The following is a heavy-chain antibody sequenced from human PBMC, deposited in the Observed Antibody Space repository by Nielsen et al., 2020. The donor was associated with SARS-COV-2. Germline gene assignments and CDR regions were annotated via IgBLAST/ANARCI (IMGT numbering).Heavy chain of an antibody. V-gene: IGHV1-69*06. CDR3: AYGYDGSNTDGSGTYYVDAYHI. CDR1: GTTLNTFS. CDR2: ILPAFNRP. Sequence: SVKVSCKASGTTLNTFSITWVRQARGQGLEWMGEILPAFNRPTLAQKFQHKVTLSADISTNTIHMELSSLRSEDTATYYCAYGYDGSNTDGSGTYYVDAYHIWGPGTMVIVSS. J-gene: IGHJ3*02. D-gene: IGHD3-10*01.